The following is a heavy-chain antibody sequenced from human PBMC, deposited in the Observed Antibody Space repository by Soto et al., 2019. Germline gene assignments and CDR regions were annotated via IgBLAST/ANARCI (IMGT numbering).Heavy chain of an antibody. CDR3: ARGDYGTGGYPFPYFDY. CDR1: GYSFTGYY. J-gene: IGHJ4*02. CDR2: INPDSGAT. D-gene: IGHD2-8*02. Sequence: HEHLVQSGAEVKRPWASLKVSCKASGYSFTGYYIHWVRQAPGQGLEWMGWINPDSGATNYAQNFQGRVTLTSDTSISTASMDLTSLTSDDTAVYYWARGDYGTGGYPFPYFDYWGQGTLVIVSS. V-gene: IGHV1-2*02.